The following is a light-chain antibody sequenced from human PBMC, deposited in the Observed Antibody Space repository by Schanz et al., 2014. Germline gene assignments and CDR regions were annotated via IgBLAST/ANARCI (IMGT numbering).Light chain of an antibody. CDR3: QSYDSSLSALV. J-gene: IGLJ2*01. CDR1: TSNIGTGYD. V-gene: IGLV1-40*01. CDR2: ANI. Sequence: QSVLTQPPSVSGVPGQRVTISCTGSTSNIGTGYDVQWYQKLPGTAPKLLIYANINRPSGVPDRFSGSKSGTSASLAITGLQAEDEADYYCQSYDSSLSALVFGGGTKVTVL.